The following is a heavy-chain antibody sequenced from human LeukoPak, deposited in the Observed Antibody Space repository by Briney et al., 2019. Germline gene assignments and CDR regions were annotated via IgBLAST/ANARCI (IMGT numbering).Heavy chain of an antibody. D-gene: IGHD5-18*01. Sequence: SETLSLTCAVSGGSISSSNWWSWVRQPPGKGLEWIGEIYHSGSTNYNPSLKSRVTISVDKSKNQFSLKLSSVTAADTAVYYCARVPASGYSYGSTLDYWGQGTLVTVSS. CDR1: GGSISSSNW. J-gene: IGHJ4*02. CDR2: IYHSGST. CDR3: ARVPASGYSYGSTLDY. V-gene: IGHV4-4*02.